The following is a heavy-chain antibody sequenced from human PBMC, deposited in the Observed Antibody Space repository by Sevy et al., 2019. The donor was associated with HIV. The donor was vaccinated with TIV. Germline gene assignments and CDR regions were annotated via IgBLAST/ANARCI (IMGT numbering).Heavy chain of an antibody. J-gene: IGHJ4*02. CDR3: AREGYYYDSSGYYFGGYYFDY. D-gene: IGHD3-22*01. Sequence: GGSLRLSCAASGFTFSSYWMTWVRQAPGKGLEWVANIKEDGSEKYYVDSVKGRFTISRDNAKNSLYLQMNSLRADETAVYYCAREGYYYDSSGYYFGGYYFDYWGQGTLVTVSS. CDR2: IKEDGSEK. CDR1: GFTFSSYW. V-gene: IGHV3-7*03.